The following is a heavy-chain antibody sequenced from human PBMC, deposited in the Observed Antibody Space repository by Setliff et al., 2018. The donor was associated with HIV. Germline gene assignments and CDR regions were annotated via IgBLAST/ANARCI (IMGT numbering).Heavy chain of an antibody. CDR2: FHHSGST. Sequence: KSSETLSLTCNVSGGSISSSSYYWGWIRQSPGKGLEWIGSFHHSGSTSYNPSLRSRVTISVDTSKNQFSLKLSSVTAADTAVYYCARVRNYNFWSGYLDYWGQGTLVTVSS. D-gene: IGHD3-3*01. CDR3: ARVRNYNFWSGYLDY. J-gene: IGHJ4*02. CDR1: GGSISSSSYY. V-gene: IGHV4-39*01.